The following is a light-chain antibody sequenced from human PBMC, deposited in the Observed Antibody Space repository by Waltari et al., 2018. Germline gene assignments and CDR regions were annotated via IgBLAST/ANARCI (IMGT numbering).Light chain of an antibody. CDR1: QSIATN. J-gene: IGKJ5*01. CDR3: QQYNRWPPIT. V-gene: IGKV3-15*01. Sequence: EVVMTQSPDTLSVSPGGRATLSCRASQSIATNLAWYQQRRGQAARLLIFDASTRATSISVRFSGSGSGTEFTLTISSLQSDDSAVYYCQQYNRWPPITFGQGTRLEIK. CDR2: DAS.